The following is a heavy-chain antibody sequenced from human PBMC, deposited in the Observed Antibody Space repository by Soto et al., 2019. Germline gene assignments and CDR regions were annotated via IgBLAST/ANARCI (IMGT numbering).Heavy chain of an antibody. J-gene: IGHJ4*02. CDR1: GFTFSTYG. V-gene: IGHV3-33*01. Sequence: QVQLVESGGGVVQPGRSLRLSCAASGFTFSTYGMHWVRQAPGMGLEWVAVIWYDGSHKDYVDSVKGRFTISRDNSKNILYLQMTSLRVEDTAVYYCARAVGPFDYWGQGTLVTVSS. D-gene: IGHD1-26*01. CDR3: ARAVGPFDY. CDR2: IWYDGSHK.